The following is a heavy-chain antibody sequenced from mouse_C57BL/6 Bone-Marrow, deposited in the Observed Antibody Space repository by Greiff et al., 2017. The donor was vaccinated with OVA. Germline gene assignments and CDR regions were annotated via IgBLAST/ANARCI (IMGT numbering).Heavy chain of an antibody. D-gene: IGHD2-1*01. CDR3: ARIGDYYGNYVDFDY. CDR1: GFSLTSYG. J-gene: IGHJ2*01. V-gene: IGHV2-2*01. Sequence: VKLQESGPGLVQPSQSLSITCTVSGFSLTSYGVHWVRQSPGKGLEWLGVIWSGGSTDYNAAFISRLGISKDNSKSQVFFKMNSLQADDTAIYYCARIGDYYGNYVDFDYWGQGTTLPVSS. CDR2: IWSGGST.